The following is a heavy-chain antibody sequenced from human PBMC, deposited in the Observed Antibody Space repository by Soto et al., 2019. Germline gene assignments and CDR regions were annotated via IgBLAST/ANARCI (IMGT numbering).Heavy chain of an antibody. D-gene: IGHD3-10*01. CDR1: GGSISSGGYY. V-gene: IGHV4-31*03. CDR2: IHHSGST. CDR3: VRGVLS. Sequence: SETLSLTCNVSGGSISSGGYYWTWIRQHPGKGLEWIGNIHHSGSTFYNLSLKSRVSISVDTSKNQFSLKLSSVTAADTAVYFCVRGVLSWGQGTLVTVSS. J-gene: IGHJ1*01.